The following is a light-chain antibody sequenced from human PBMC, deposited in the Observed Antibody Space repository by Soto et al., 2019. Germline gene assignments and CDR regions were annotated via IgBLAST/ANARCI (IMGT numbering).Light chain of an antibody. CDR3: KHYHNLPMYT. CDR1: LDIDNY. CDR2: DAS. V-gene: IGKV1-33*01. Sequence: DIQMTQSPSSLSASVGDRVTITCQASLDIDNYLNWYQQKPGEAPKLVIYDASILETGVPSSFSGSGYGKDFTFTISSLQPEDVAIYYWKHYHNLPMYTFGQGTRLEIK. J-gene: IGKJ2*01.